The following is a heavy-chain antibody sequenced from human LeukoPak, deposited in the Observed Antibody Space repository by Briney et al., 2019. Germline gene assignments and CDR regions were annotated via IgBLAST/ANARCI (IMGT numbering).Heavy chain of an antibody. J-gene: IGHJ4*02. CDR2: FYISGST. Sequence: SQTLSLTCTVSGAFISSGTYYWSWLRQPAGTGLEGFGRFYISGSTHYNPSLKSRVTISVDTSKNQFSLKVNSVTAADTAVCYCARGRDGYNFLNRGGYYYFDYWGQGILVTVSS. CDR1: GAFISSGTYY. V-gene: IGHV4-61*02. CDR3: ARGRDGYNFLNRGGYYYFDY. D-gene: IGHD5-24*01.